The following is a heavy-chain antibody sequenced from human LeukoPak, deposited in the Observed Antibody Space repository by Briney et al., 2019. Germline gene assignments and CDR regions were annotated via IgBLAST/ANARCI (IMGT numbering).Heavy chain of an antibody. Sequence: GGSLRLSCAASGFTFSSYEMNWVRQAPGKGLEWVSYISSSGSTIYYADSVKGRFTISRDNTKNSLYLQMNSQRAEDTAVYYCARVRRYSSSWYVMGFDYWGQGTLVTVSS. J-gene: IGHJ4*02. D-gene: IGHD6-13*01. V-gene: IGHV3-48*03. CDR2: ISSSGSTI. CDR3: ARVRRYSSSWYVMGFDY. CDR1: GFTFSSYE.